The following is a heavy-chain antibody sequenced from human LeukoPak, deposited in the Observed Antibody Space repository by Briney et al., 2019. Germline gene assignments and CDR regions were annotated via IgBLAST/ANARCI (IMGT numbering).Heavy chain of an antibody. CDR3: ARVGVDDYYDSSGHVPLIDY. V-gene: IGHV1-3*03. CDR1: GTGFP. Sequence: ASVKVSCKASGTGFPMHWVRQAPGQRLEWMGWINVANGDTGYSREFQGRVTMTRNTSISTAYMELSSLRSEDTAVYYCARVGVDDYYDSSGHVPLIDYWGQGTLVTVSS. CDR2: INVANGDT. D-gene: IGHD3-22*01. J-gene: IGHJ4*02.